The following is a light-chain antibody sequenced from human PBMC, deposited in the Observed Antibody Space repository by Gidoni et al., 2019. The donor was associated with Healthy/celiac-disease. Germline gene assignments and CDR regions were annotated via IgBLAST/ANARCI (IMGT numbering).Light chain of an antibody. CDR3: QQYNNSPLT. J-gene: IGKJ2*01. V-gene: IGKV3-15*01. CDR2: GAS. Sequence: EIVMTQSPATLSVSPGERATLSCRASHSVNSNLAWYQQKPGQAPRLLIYGASNRATGIPARFSGSGSGTEFTLTISSLQSEDFAVYYCQQYNNSPLTFGHGTKLDIK. CDR1: HSVNSN.